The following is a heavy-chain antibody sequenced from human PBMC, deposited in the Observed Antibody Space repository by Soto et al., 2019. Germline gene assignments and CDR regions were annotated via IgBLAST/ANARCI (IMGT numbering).Heavy chain of an antibody. CDR2: MNPNSGNT. D-gene: IGHD4-17*01. CDR3: ARIAVTTYYYYYYMDV. V-gene: IGHV1-8*01. Sequence: QVQLVQSGAEVKKPGASVKVSCKASGYTFTSYDINWVRQATGQGLEWMGWMNPNSGNTGYAQKFQGRVTMTRNTSIRTAYMELSSLRSGDTAVYYCARIAVTTYYYYYYMDVWGKGTTVTVSS. J-gene: IGHJ6*03. CDR1: GYTFTSYD.